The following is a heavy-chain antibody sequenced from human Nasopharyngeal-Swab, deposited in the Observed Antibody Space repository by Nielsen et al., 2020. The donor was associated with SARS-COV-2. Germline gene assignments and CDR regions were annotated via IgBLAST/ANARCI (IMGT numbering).Heavy chain of an antibody. V-gene: IGHV3-11*04. J-gene: IGHJ4*02. Sequence: GESLKISCAASGFTFSDYYMSWIRQAPGKGLERVSYISSSGSTIYYADSVKGRFTISRDNAKNSLYLQMNSLRAEDTAVYYCARVTYYYGSGGNFDYWGQGTLVTVSS. CDR1: GFTFSDYY. CDR2: ISSSGSTI. CDR3: ARVTYYYGSGGNFDY. D-gene: IGHD3-10*01.